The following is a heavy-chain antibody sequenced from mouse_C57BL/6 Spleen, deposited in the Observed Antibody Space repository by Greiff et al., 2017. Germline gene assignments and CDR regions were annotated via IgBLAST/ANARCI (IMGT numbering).Heavy chain of an antibody. CDR3: AISGAWTCAY. J-gene: IGHJ3*01. V-gene: IGHV1-4*01. D-gene: IGHD3-1*01. Sequence: QVQLQQSGAELARPGASVKMSCKASGYTFTSYTMHWVKQRPGQGLEWIGYINPSSGYTKYNQKFKDKATLTADKSSSTAYMQLSSLTSEASAVYYCAISGAWTCAYWGQGTLVTVSA. CDR1: GYTFTSYT. CDR2: INPSSGYT.